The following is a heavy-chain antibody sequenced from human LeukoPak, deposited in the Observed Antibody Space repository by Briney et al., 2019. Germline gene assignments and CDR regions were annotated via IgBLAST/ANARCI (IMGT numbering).Heavy chain of an antibody. CDR3: VYMGCELPVED. V-gene: IGHV2-5*01. CDR1: GFSLSSSGVG. D-gene: IGHD1-26*01. CDR2: IYWNDEK. J-gene: IGHJ4*02. Sequence: SGPTLVNPTQTLTLTCTLSGFSLSSSGVGVGWIRQPPGKALEWLALIYWNDEKRYSPSLNSRLTITKDTSKNQVVLTMTNMDPVDTATYYCVYMGCELPVEDWGQGILVIVSS.